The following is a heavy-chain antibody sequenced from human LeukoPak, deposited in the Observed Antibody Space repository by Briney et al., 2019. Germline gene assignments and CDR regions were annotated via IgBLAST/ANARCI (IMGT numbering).Heavy chain of an antibody. CDR3: ARNLRWFGELLPTFFDY. Sequence: SETLSLTCTVSGGSISSGGYYWSWIRQHPGKGLEWIGYIYYSGSTNYNPSLKSRVTISVDTSKNQFSLKLSSVTAADTAVYYCARNLRWFGELLPTFFDYWGQGTLVTVSS. D-gene: IGHD3-10*01. CDR2: IYYSGST. CDR1: GGSISSGGYY. J-gene: IGHJ4*02. V-gene: IGHV4-61*08.